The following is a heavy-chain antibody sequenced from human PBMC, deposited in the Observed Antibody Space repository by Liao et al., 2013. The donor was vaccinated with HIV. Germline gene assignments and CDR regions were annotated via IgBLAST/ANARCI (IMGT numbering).Heavy chain of an antibody. D-gene: IGHD3-10*01. J-gene: IGHJ6*03. Sequence: QVQLQQWGAGLLKPSETLSLTCAVYGGPFSGYYWSWIRQPAGKGLEWIGHFYARGTTTYNPSLKSRATMSVDTSKNQFSLKVSSVTAADTAVYYCARARRHHGSKIVHYFYYYMDVWGKGTTVTVSS. CDR3: ARARRHHGSKIVHYFYYYMDV. CDR1: GGPFSGYY. CDR2: FYARGTT. V-gene: IGHV4-59*10.